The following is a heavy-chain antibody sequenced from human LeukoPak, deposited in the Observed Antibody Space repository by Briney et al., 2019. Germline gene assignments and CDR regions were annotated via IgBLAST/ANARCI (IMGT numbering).Heavy chain of an antibody. CDR1: GGSISSSSYY. V-gene: IGHV4-39*01. J-gene: IGHJ4*02. D-gene: IGHD6-19*01. CDR2: IYYSGST. CDR3: ARVVPMYSSDWYDDC. Sequence: SETLSLTCTVSGGSISSSSYYWGWIRQPPGKGLEWIGTIYYSGSTYYNPSLKSRVTISVDTSKNQFSLKLSSATAADTAVYYCARVVPMYSSDWYDDCWGQGTLVTVSS.